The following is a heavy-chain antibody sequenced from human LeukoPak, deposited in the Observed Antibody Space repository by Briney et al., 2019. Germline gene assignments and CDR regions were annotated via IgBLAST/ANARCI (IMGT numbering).Heavy chain of an antibody. CDR3: ARGHSSRYEIDY. D-gene: IGHD6-13*01. J-gene: IGHJ4*02. V-gene: IGHV4-34*01. CDR2: INHSVST. CDR1: GGSFSGYY. Sequence: KPSETLSLTCAVDGGSFSGYYWSWIRQPPGNWLEWMGEINHSVSTNYNPSLKTRVTIPVDTSKNQFSLKLSSVTAADTAVYYCARGHSSRYEIDYGGQGTLVTVSS.